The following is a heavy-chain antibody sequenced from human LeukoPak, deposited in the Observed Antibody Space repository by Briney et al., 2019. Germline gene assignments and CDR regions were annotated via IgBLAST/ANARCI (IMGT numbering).Heavy chain of an antibody. V-gene: IGHV2-5*01. D-gene: IGHD3-10*01. CDR1: GFSLSTSGVG. J-gene: IGHJ4*02. CDR2: IYWNDDK. CDR3: ATHYSLSLFDY. Sequence: SGPTLVKPTQTLTLTCTFSGFSLSTSGVGVGWIRQPPGKALEWLALIYWNDDKRYSPSLESRLTITKDTSKNQVVLTMTNMDPVDTATYYCATHYSLSLFDYWGQGTLVTVSS.